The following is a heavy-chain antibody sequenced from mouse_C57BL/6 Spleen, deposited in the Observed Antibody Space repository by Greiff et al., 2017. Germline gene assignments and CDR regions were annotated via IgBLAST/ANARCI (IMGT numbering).Heavy chain of an antibody. Sequence: EVKLEESGGGLVKPGGSLKLSCAASGFTFSDYGMHWVRQAPEKGLEWVAYISSGSSTIYYADTVKGRFTISRDNAKNTLFLQMTSLRSEDTAMYYCARGNGVAGSYFDYWGQGTTLTVSS. D-gene: IGHD1-1*01. CDR1: GFTFSDYG. CDR3: ARGNGVAGSYFDY. V-gene: IGHV5-17*01. J-gene: IGHJ2*01. CDR2: ISSGSSTI.